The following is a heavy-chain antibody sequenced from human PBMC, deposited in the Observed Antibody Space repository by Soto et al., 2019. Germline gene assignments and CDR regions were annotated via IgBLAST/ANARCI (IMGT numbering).Heavy chain of an antibody. Sequence: ASVKVSCKSSGFTFTGYYIHWVRQAPGQGLEWMGWINANSGATNYAQKFQGGVTMTRDTSINTAYLELSRLKSDDTAVYYCARPSRPNYYDNSGSAFDIWGQGTMVTVSS. CDR2: INANSGAT. CDR1: GFTFTGYY. V-gene: IGHV1-2*02. CDR3: ARPSRPNYYDNSGSAFDI. J-gene: IGHJ3*02. D-gene: IGHD3-22*01.